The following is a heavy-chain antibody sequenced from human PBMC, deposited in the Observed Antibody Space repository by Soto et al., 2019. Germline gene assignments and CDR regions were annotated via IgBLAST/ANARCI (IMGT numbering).Heavy chain of an antibody. Sequence: LRLSCAAPGFTFSSYAMSWVRQAPGKGLEWVSAISGSGGSTYYADSVKGRFTISRDNSKNTLYLQMNSLRAEDTAVYYCTKASYSGSYLNWFDPWGQGTLVTVS. CDR3: TKASYSGSYLNWFDP. V-gene: IGHV3-23*01. CDR1: GFTFSSYA. J-gene: IGHJ5*02. CDR2: ISGSGGST. D-gene: IGHD1-26*01.